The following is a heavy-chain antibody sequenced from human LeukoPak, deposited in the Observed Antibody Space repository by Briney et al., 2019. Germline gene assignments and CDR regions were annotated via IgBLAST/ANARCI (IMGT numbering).Heavy chain of an antibody. V-gene: IGHV1-69*04. Sequence: GASVKVSCKASGGTCSSYAISWVRQAPGQGLEWMGRIIPIFGIANYAQKFQGRVTISADKSTSTAYMELSSLRSEDTAVYYCARGLALRGIYYYYDMDVWGQGTTVTVSS. D-gene: IGHD3-3*02. CDR3: ARGLALRGIYYYYDMDV. J-gene: IGHJ6*02. CDR1: GGTCSSYA. CDR2: IIPIFGIA.